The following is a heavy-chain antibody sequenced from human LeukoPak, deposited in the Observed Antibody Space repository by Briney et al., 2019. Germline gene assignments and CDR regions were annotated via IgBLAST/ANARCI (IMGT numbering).Heavy chain of an antibody. Sequence: QPGGSLGLSCAASGFTFSTYAMSWVRQAPGKGLEWVSGISGSGGTTYYADSVKGRFTISRDNSKNTLYLQMNSLRAEDTAEYFCAKASVDTAMAPFYYYYMDVWGEGTTVIVS. CDR2: ISGSGGTT. CDR1: GFTFSTYA. D-gene: IGHD5-18*01. J-gene: IGHJ6*03. CDR3: AKASVDTAMAPFYYYYMDV. V-gene: IGHV3-23*01.